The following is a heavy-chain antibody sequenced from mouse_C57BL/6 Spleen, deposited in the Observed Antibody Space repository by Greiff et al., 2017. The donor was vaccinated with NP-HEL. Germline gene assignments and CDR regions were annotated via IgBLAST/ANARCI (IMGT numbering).Heavy chain of an antibody. Sequence: QVQLKQSGPELVKPGASVKISCKASGYAFSSSWMNWVKQRPGKGLEWIGRIYPGDGDTNYNGKFKGKATLTADKSSSTAYMQLSSLTSEDSAVYFCARRGSGYVGGYAMDYWGQGTSVTVSS. CDR2: IYPGDGDT. V-gene: IGHV1-82*01. CDR3: ARRGSGYVGGYAMDY. CDR1: GYAFSSSW. D-gene: IGHD3-2*02. J-gene: IGHJ4*01.